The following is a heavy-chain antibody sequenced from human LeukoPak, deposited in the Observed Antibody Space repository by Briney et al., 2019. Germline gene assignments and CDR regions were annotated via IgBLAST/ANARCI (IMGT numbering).Heavy chain of an antibody. J-gene: IGHJ5*02. Sequence: SETLSLICTVSGGSISSYYWSWIRQPPGKGLEWIGYIYYSGSTNYNPSLKSRVTISVDTSKNQFSLKLSSVTAADTAVYYCARSWGSARNWFDPWGQGTLVTVSS. V-gene: IGHV4-59*01. CDR1: GGSISSYY. CDR2: IYYSGST. D-gene: IGHD3-16*01. CDR3: ARSWGSARNWFDP.